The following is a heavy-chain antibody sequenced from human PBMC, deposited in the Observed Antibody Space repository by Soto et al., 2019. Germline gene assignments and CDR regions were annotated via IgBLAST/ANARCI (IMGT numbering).Heavy chain of an antibody. CDR3: ARQGSAYYYDSSGYSNPFDY. V-gene: IGHV4-59*08. J-gene: IGHJ4*02. Sequence: SETLSLTCTVSGGSISSYYWSWIRQPPGKGLEWIGYIYYSGSTNYNPSLKSRVTISVDTSKNQFSLKLSSVTAADTAVYYCARQGSAYYYDSSGYSNPFDYWGQGTLVTV. CDR1: GGSISSYY. D-gene: IGHD3-22*01. CDR2: IYYSGST.